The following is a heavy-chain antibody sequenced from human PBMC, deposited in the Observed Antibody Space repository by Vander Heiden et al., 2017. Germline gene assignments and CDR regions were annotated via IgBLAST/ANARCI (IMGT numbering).Heavy chain of an antibody. CDR2: ISYDGSNK. CDR3: AKDDRYCSSTSCYHFDY. V-gene: IGHV3-30*18. D-gene: IGHD2-2*01. J-gene: IGHJ4*02. CDR1: GFTLSSYG. Sequence: QVQLVESGGGVVQPGRSLRLSCADSGFTLSSYGSPWVRQAPGKGLEWVAVISYDGSNKYYADSVKGRFTISRDNSKNTLYLQMNSLRAEDTAVYYCAKDDRYCSSTSCYHFDYWGQGTLVTVSS.